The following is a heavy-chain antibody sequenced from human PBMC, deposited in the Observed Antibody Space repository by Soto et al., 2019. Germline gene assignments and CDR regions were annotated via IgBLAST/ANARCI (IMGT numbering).Heavy chain of an antibody. D-gene: IGHD2-15*01. CDR3: SRDRAAPQHYCDY. V-gene: IGHV3-74*01. CDR2: INTDGSDT. J-gene: IGHJ4*02. Sequence: EVQQVESGGGLVQPGGSLRLSCAASGFTFSSDWMHWVRQAPGKGLVWVSRINTDGSDTSYADSVKGRFTISRDNAKNSPYLQQNSLRSADTAVYYPSRDRAAPQHYCDYWGQGNMVTVSP. CDR1: GFTFSSDW.